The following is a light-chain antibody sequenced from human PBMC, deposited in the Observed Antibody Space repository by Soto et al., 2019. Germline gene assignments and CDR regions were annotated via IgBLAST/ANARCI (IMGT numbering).Light chain of an antibody. CDR2: RAS. CDR1: QSISSW. V-gene: IGKV1-5*03. J-gene: IGKJ4*01. CDR3: QQYNSYPT. Sequence: DLQMTQSPSTLSASVGDRVTITCRASQSISSWLAWYQQTPGKAPKLLIYRASSLESGVPSRFSGSGSGTEFTLTISSLQPDDFATYYCQQYNSYPTFGGGTKVEIK.